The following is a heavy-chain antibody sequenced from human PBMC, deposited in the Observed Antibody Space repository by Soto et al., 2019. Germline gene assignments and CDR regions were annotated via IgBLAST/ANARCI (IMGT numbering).Heavy chain of an antibody. D-gene: IGHD2-15*01. Sequence: QVQLVESGGGVVQPGWSLRLSCAASGFTFSSYAMHWVRQAPGKGLEWVAVISYDGSNKYYADSVKGRFTISRDNSKNTLYLQMNSLRAEDTAVYYCARVRTYCSGGSCYPYYGMDVWGQGTTVTVSS. V-gene: IGHV3-30-3*01. CDR3: ARVRTYCSGGSCYPYYGMDV. CDR2: ISYDGSNK. CDR1: GFTFSSYA. J-gene: IGHJ6*02.